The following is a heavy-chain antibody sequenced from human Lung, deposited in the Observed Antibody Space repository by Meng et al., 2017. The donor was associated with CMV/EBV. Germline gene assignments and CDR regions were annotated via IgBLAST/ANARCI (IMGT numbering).Heavy chain of an antibody. CDR3: ARVLPVNAFDI. CDR2: INPNSGGT. CDR1: GYSFTGYY. V-gene: IGHV1-2*02. Sequence: XSCKAFGYSFTGYYMHWVRQAPGQGLEWMGWINPNSGGTKYAEKFQGRVTMTRDWSISTAYLEVNRLTSDDTAVYYCARVLPVNAFDIWGPGTMVTVSS. J-gene: IGHJ3*02.